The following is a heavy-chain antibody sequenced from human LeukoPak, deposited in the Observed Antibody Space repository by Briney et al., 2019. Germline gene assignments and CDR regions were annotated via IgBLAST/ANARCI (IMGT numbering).Heavy chain of an antibody. J-gene: IGHJ4*02. CDR3: ARGPRADCTNGVCSPTYYFDY. CDR1: GGSISSYY. CDR2: IYYSGST. D-gene: IGHD2-8*01. Sequence: SETLSLTCTVSGGSISSYYWSWIRQPPGKGLEWIGYIYYSGSTNYNPSLKSRVTISVDTSKNQFSLKLSSVTAADTAVYYCARGPRADCTNGVCSPTYYFDYWGQGTLVTVSS. V-gene: IGHV4-59*01.